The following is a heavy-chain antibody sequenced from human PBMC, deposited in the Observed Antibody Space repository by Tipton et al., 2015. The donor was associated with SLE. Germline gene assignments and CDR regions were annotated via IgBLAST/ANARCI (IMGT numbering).Heavy chain of an antibody. J-gene: IGHJ4*02. CDR2: IYTSGST. CDR1: GGSISSGSYY. Sequence: TLSLTCTVSGGSISSGSYYWSWIRQPAGKGLEWIGHIYTSGSTNYNPSLKSRVTISVDTSKNQFSLKLSSVTAADTAVYYCARANTSYYDFWSGYFPLGYWGQGTLVTVSS. CDR3: ARANTSYYDFWSGYFPLGY. D-gene: IGHD3-3*01. V-gene: IGHV4-61*09.